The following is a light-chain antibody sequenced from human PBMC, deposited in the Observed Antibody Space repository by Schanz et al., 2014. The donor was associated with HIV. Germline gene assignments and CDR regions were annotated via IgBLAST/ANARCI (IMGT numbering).Light chain of an antibody. Sequence: QSVLTQPPSVSAAPGQKVTISCSGSSSNIGNNYVSWYQQLPGTAPKLLIYSNSQRPSGVPDRFSGSKSGTSASLAISGLQSEDEADYYCAAWDDSLKGWVFGGGTKLTVL. CDR3: AAWDDSLKGWV. CDR2: SNS. CDR1: SSNIGNNY. V-gene: IGLV1-44*01. J-gene: IGLJ3*02.